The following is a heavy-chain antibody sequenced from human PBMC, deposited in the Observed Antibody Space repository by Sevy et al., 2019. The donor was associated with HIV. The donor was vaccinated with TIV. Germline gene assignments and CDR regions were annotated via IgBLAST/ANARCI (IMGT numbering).Heavy chain of an antibody. Sequence: GGSLRLSCAASGFTFSSYRMHWVRQAPGKGLEWVAVISYDGSNKYYADSVKGRFTISRDNSKNTLYLQMNSLRAEDTAVYYCAKDLSSSWHYYYGMDVWGQGTTVTVS. V-gene: IGHV3-30*18. J-gene: IGHJ6*02. CDR3: AKDLSSSWHYYYGMDV. CDR2: ISYDGSNK. CDR1: GFTFSSYR.